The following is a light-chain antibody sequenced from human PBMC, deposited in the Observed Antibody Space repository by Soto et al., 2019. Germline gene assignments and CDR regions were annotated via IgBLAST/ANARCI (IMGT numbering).Light chain of an antibody. CDR1: SSDVGGYNY. J-gene: IGLJ1*01. V-gene: IGLV2-14*01. CDR2: YVS. CDR3: SSYTSTSTYV. Sequence: QSVLTQPASVSGSPGQSITISCTGTSSDVGGYNYVSWYQQYPGKAPKLMIYYVSNRPSGVSNRCSGSKSGNAASLTISGLQAEDEADYYCSSYTSTSTYVFGTGTKVTVL.